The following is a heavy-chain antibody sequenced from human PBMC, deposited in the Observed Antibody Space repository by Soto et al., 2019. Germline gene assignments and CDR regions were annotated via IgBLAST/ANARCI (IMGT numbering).Heavy chain of an antibody. Sequence: TGGSLRLSCAASGFTFSSYAMSWVRQAPGKGLEWVSAISGSGGSTYYADSVKGRFTISRDNSKNTLYLQMNSLRAEDTAVYYCAKSVDIVATIYRLQETSGFDYWGQGTLVTVSS. CDR1: GFTFSSYA. J-gene: IGHJ4*02. CDR2: ISGSGGST. V-gene: IGHV3-23*01. CDR3: AKSVDIVATIYRLQETSGFDY. D-gene: IGHD5-12*01.